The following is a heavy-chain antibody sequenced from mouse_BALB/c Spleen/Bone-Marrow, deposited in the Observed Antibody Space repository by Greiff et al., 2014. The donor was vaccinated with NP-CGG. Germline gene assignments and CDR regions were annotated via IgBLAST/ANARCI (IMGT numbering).Heavy chain of an antibody. CDR1: GFTFSSYG. CDR3: ALNWDSAY. D-gene: IGHD4-1*02. CDR2: INNGGTYN. J-gene: IGHJ3*01. Sequence: EVMLVESGGDLVKPGGSLKLSCAASGFTFSSYGMSWVRQTPDKRLEWVATINNGGTYNYYPDSVKGRFTISRDNAKNTLYLQMSSLKSEDTAMYYCALNWDSAYWGQGTLVTVSA. V-gene: IGHV5-6*02.